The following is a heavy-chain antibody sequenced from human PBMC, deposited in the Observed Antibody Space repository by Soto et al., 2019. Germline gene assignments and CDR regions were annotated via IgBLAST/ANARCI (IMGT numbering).Heavy chain of an antibody. CDR3: ARDRWDYDSSGYDGY. CDR1: GFTFSSYS. CDR2: ISSSSSYI. D-gene: IGHD3-22*01. V-gene: IGHV3-21*01. J-gene: IGHJ4*02. Sequence: GRSLRLSCAASGFTFSSYSMNWVRQAPGKGLEWVSSISSSSSYIYYADSVKGRFTISRDNAKNSLYLQMNSLRAEDTAVYYCARDRWDYDSSGYDGYWGQGPLV.